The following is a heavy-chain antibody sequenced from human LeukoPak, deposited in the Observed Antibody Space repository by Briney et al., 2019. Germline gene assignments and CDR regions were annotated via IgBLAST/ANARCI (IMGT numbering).Heavy chain of an antibody. CDR1: GFTVSSNY. CDR2: IYSGGGT. Sequence: GGSLRLSCAASGFTVSSNYMSWVRQAPGKGLEWVSVIYSGGGTYYADSVKGRFTISRDNSNNTLYLQMNSLRAEDTAVYYCARDDDWNYEDSWGQGTLVTVSS. V-gene: IGHV3-53*01. J-gene: IGHJ4*02. CDR3: ARDDDWNYEDS. D-gene: IGHD1-7*01.